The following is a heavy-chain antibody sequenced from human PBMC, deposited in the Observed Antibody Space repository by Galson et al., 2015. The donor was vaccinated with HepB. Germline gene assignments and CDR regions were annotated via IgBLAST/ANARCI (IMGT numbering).Heavy chain of an antibody. V-gene: IGHV3-33*01. Sequence: SLRLSCAASGFTFSSYGMHWVRQAPGKGLEWVAVIWYDGSNKYYADSVKGRFTISRDNSKNTLYLQMNSLRAEDTAVYYCAREPEDGYSYGMDVSGQGTTVTVSS. CDR1: GFTFSSYG. D-gene: IGHD2-2*03. J-gene: IGHJ6*02. CDR3: AREPEDGYSYGMDV. CDR2: IWYDGSNK.